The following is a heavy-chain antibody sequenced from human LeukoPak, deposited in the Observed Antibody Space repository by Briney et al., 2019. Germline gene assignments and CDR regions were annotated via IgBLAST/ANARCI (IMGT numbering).Heavy chain of an antibody. D-gene: IGHD3-22*01. CDR3: ARDKYYYDSSGYSTFDY. J-gene: IGHJ4*02. CDR1: GGSIGSYY. CDR2: IYYSGST. Sequence: SETLSLTCTVSGGSIGSYYWSWIRQPPGKGLEWIGYIYYSGSTNYNPSLKSRVTISVDTSKNQFSLKLSSVTAADTAVYYCARDKYYYDSSGYSTFDYWGQGTLVPVSS. V-gene: IGHV4-59*01.